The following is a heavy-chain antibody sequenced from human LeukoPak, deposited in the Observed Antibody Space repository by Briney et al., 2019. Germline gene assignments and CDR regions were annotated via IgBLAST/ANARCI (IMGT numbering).Heavy chain of an antibody. V-gene: IGHV4-34*01. Sequence: SETLSLTCAVYGGSFSGYYWSWIRQPPGKGLEWIGEINHSGSTNYNPSLKSRVTISVDTSKNQFSLKLSSVTAADTAVYYCARECYPSGPGNGYPYWGQGTLVTVSS. D-gene: IGHD3-3*01. CDR3: ARECYPSGPGNGYPY. CDR1: GGSFSGYY. CDR2: INHSGST. J-gene: IGHJ4*02.